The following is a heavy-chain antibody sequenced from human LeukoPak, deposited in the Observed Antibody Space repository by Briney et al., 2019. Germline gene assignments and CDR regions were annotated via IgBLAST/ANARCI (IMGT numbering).Heavy chain of an antibody. CDR2: MYHGGST. V-gene: IGHV4-30-2*01. CDR3: ASTNDFGDYMGA. D-gene: IGHD4-17*01. J-gene: IGHJ5*02. CDR1: GGSISSGGYS. Sequence: SQTLSLTCAVSGGSISSGGYSWSWIRQPPGKGLEWIGYMYHGGSTYYNPSLEGRVTISVDRSKNQLSLRVSSVTAAHTAVYYCASTNDFGDYMGAWGQGILVTVSS.